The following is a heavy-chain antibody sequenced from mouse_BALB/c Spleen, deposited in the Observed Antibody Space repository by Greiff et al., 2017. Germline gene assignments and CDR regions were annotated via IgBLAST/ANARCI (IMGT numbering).Heavy chain of an antibody. CDR2: IYPGNVNT. CDR1: GYTFTSYY. J-gene: IGHJ4*01. CDR3: ARGYDVHYYAMDY. V-gene: IGHV1S56*01. D-gene: IGHD2-2*01. Sequence: VKLMESGPELVKPGASVRISCKASGYTFTSYYIHWVKQTPGQGLEWIGWIYPGNVNTKYNEKFKGQATLTADKSSSTAYMQLSSLTSEDSAVYFCARGYDVHYYAMDYWGQGTSVTVSA.